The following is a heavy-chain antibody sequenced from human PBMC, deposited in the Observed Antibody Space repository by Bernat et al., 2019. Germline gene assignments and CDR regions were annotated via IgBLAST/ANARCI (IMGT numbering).Heavy chain of an antibody. CDR2: IKRKNDGGTT. V-gene: IGHV3-15*01. CDR1: GFSFSNAW. J-gene: IGHJ5*02. CDR3: TTGYCANGVCYTWFDH. D-gene: IGHD2-8*01. Sequence: EVQLVESGGGLVKPGGSLRLSCAASGFSFSNAWMSWVRQAPGKGLEWVGRIKRKNDGGTTDYAAPVKGSFTITSDDAKTPLYLQMNSLKTEDTAVYDCTTGYCANGVCYTWFDHWGQGTLVTVSS.